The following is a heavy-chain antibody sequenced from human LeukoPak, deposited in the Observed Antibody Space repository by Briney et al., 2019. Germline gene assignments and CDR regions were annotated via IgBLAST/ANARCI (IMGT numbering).Heavy chain of an antibody. CDR2: IYIAGDT. CDR1: GFTVSDNY. V-gene: IGHV3-53*01. CDR3: ARDWDGDTFDY. D-gene: IGHD4-17*01. Sequence: PGGSLRLSCAASGFTVSDNYMSWVRQAPGKGLEWVSVIYIAGDTYYADSVKGRFTISRDNSKNTVYLQMNSLRAEDTAVYYCARDWDGDTFDYWGQGTLVTVSS. J-gene: IGHJ4*02.